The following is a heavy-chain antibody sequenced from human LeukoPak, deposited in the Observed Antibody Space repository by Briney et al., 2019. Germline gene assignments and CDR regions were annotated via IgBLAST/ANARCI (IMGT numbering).Heavy chain of an antibody. CDR3: ARGGYRYGLGF. D-gene: IGHD5-18*01. Sequence: GGSLRLSCAVSGFTFSSYWMSWVRQAPGKGLEWVANIKYDGTEKYYADSVKGRFTISRDKAENSLHLQMNSLRGEGTAVYYCARGGYRYGLGFWSQGTLVTVSS. CDR1: GFTFSSYW. V-gene: IGHV3-7*03. CDR2: IKYDGTEK. J-gene: IGHJ4*02.